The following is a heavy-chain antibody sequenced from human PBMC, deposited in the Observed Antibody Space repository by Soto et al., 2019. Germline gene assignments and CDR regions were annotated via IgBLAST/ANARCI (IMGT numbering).Heavy chain of an antibody. CDR2: ISSSSRTI. V-gene: IGHV3-48*01. CDR3: ARGPPGMPAGGPTYHHYYYMDA. D-gene: IGHD6-13*01. Sequence: GGSLRLSCAASGFTFSSYAMMWVRQAPGKGLDWVSYISSSSRTIYYADSVKGRFTISRDSAKNSLFLQMNSLRADDTAVYFCARGPPGMPAGGPTYHHYYYMDAWGKGTTVTVSS. CDR1: GFTFSSYA. J-gene: IGHJ6*03.